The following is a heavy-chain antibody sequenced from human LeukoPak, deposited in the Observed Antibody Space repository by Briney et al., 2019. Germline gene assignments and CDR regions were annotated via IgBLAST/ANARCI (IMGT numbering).Heavy chain of an antibody. Sequence: PGESLKISCKGSGYSFTSYWISWVRQMPGKGLEWMGRIDPRGSYTKYSPSFQGHGSISADKSISTAYLQWSSLKASDTATYYCARLESSGYYVYWGQGTLVTVSS. D-gene: IGHD3-22*01. CDR3: ARLESSGYYVY. J-gene: IGHJ4*02. V-gene: IGHV5-10-1*01. CDR1: GYSFTSYW. CDR2: IDPRGSYT.